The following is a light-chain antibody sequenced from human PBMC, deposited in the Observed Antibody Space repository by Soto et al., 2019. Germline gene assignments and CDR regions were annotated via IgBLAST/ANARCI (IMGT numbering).Light chain of an antibody. CDR3: QQRRNWPLT. Sequence: EIVLTQSPATLSLSPGERATLSCRASQSVDSYLTWYQQKPGQAPRLLIYDVSKRATGIPARFSGSGSGTDFTLTISSLEPEDFAIYYCQQRRNWPLTFGGGTKVEI. CDR2: DVS. CDR1: QSVDSY. V-gene: IGKV3-11*01. J-gene: IGKJ4*01.